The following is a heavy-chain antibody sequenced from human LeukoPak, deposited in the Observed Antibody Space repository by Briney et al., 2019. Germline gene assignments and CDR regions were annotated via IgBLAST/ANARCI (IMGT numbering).Heavy chain of an antibody. J-gene: IGHJ4*02. CDR3: ARGLGSPNYYGSGSYFY. CDR1: GYTFTTYN. V-gene: IGHV1-18*01. D-gene: IGHD3-10*01. CDR2: ISGYNGST. Sequence: ASVKVSCKASGYTFTTYNINWVRQAPGQGLEWMGWISGYNGSTNYAQKLQGRVTMTTDTSTSTAYMELSRLRSDDTAVYYCARGLGSPNYYGSGSYFYWGQGTLVTVSS.